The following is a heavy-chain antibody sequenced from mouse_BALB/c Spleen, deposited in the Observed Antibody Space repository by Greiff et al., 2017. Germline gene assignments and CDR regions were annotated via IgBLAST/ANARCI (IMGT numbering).Heavy chain of an antibody. CDR2: ILPGSGST. CDR3: ARIYYGNYEGY. J-gene: IGHJ2*01. CDR1: GYTFSSYW. D-gene: IGHD2-1*01. V-gene: IGHV1-9*01. Sequence: VKLVESGAELMKPGASVKISCKATGYTFSSYWIEWVKQRPGHGLEWIGEILPGSGSTNYNEKFKGKATFTADTSSNPAYMQLSSLTSEDSAVYYCARIYYGNYEGYWGQGTTLTVSS.